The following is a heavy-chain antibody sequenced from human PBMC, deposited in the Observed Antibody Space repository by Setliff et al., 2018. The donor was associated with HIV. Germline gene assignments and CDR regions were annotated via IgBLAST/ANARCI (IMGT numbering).Heavy chain of an antibody. Sequence: SVKVSCKASGYTFTDHYLHWVRQAPGQALEWMGWFTPFNDNTNYAQKYRGRIPITRDRSMSTAYMELSSLRSEDTGMYYCARSSRANEAFDVWGQGTMVTVSS. CDR1: GYTFTDHY. CDR2: FTPFNDNT. J-gene: IGHJ3*01. CDR3: ARSSRANEAFDV. V-gene: IGHV1-45*02.